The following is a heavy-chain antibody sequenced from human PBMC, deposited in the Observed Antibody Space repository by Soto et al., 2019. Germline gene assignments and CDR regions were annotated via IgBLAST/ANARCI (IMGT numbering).Heavy chain of an antibody. CDR3: ARVSSKTEIEYYYDSSGYYYYYGMDV. J-gene: IGHJ6*02. D-gene: IGHD3-22*01. CDR2: IIPIFGTA. Sequence: ASVKVSCKASGGTFSSYAISWVRQAPGQGLEWMGGIIPIFGTANYAQKFQGRVTITADESTSTAYMELSSLRSEDTAVYYCARVSSKTEIEYYYDSSGYYYYYGMDVWGQGTTVTVSS. CDR1: GGTFSSYA. V-gene: IGHV1-69*13.